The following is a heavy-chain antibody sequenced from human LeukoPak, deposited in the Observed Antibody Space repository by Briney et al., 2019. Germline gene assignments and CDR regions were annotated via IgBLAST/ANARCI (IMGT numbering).Heavy chain of an antibody. D-gene: IGHD6-6*01. CDR3: TRTREYRNSFSGWVGTFDY. Sequence: KPSETLSLTCAASGVTFSSNSLHWGWMRQPPGKGLEWIGSIYYSGSTYYNPSLKSRVTISVDTSKNQFSLKTSSVTAADTVLYCCTRTREYRNSFSGWVGTFDYWGQGTLVTVPS. CDR1: GVTFSSNSLH. CDR2: IYYSGST. J-gene: IGHJ4*02. V-gene: IGHV4-39*01.